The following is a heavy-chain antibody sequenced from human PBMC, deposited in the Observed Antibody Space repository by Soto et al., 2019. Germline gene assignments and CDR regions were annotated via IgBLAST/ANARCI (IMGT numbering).Heavy chain of an antibody. V-gene: IGHV4-31*03. D-gene: IGHD4-17*01. Sequence: QVQLQESGPGLVKPSQTLSLTCTVSGGSISSGGYYWSWIRQHPGKGLEWIGYIYYSGSTYYNPSLTSRLTISVDTSKTQFSLKLSSVTAADTAVYYCARSPEATVTPFDYWGQGTLVTVSS. CDR2: IYYSGST. CDR3: ARSPEATVTPFDY. J-gene: IGHJ4*02. CDR1: GGSISSGGYY.